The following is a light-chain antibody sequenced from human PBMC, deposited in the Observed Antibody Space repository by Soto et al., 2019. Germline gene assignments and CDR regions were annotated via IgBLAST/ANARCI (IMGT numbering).Light chain of an antibody. J-gene: IGKJ4*01. CDR1: QSVISY. Sequence: EIVVTQSPATLYLSPGERATLSCRASQSVISYLAWYQQKPGQAPRLLIYDSSNRATGIPARFSGSGSGTDFTLTISSLETEECAVYYFQQRRKWPPTFGGGTKVEIK. V-gene: IGKV3-11*01. CDR3: QQRRKWPPT. CDR2: DSS.